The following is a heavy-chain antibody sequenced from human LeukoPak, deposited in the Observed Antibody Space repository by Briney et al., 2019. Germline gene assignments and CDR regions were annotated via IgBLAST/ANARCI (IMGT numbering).Heavy chain of an antibody. CDR3: ARRRYSGSSQHFDY. CDR2: INHSGST. V-gene: IGHV4-34*01. CDR1: GGSFSGYY. D-gene: IGHD1-26*01. J-gene: IGHJ4*02. Sequence: QTSETLSLTCAVYGGSFSGYYWSWIRQPPGKGLEWIGEINHSGSTNYNPSLKSRVTISVDTSKNQFSLKLSSVTAADTAVYYCARRRYSGSSQHFDYWGQGTLVTVSS.